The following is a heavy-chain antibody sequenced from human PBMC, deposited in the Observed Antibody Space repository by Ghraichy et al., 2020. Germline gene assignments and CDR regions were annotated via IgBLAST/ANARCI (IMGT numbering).Heavy chain of an antibody. CDR1: GGSFSGYY. Sequence: ESLNISCAVYGGSFSGYYWSWIRQPPGKGLEWIGEINHSGSTNYNPSLKSRVTISVDTSKNQFSLKLSSVTAADTAVYYCARSRRIFGVVGGGMDVWGQGTTVTVSS. J-gene: IGHJ6*02. V-gene: IGHV4-34*01. CDR2: INHSGST. D-gene: IGHD3-3*01. CDR3: ARSRRIFGVVGGGMDV.